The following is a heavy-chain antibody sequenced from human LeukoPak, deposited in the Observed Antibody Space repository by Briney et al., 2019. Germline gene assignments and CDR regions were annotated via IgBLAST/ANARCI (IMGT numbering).Heavy chain of an antibody. CDR3: ARGGYAYGSRFDY. CDR1: GYSISGSYY. Sequence: SETLSLTCTVSGYSISGSYYWGWIRQPPGKGLEWIGSIFHSGTTYYNPSLKSRVTISLDTSKNQFSLKLTSVTAADTAVYYCARGGYAYGSRFDYWGQGTLVTVSS. D-gene: IGHD5-18*01. J-gene: IGHJ4*02. CDR2: IFHSGTT. V-gene: IGHV4-38-2*02.